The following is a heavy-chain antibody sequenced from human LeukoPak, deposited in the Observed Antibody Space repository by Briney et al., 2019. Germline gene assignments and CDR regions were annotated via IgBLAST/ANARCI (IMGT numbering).Heavy chain of an antibody. CDR2: ISASGIST. Sequence: PGGSLRLSCAASGFTFSSYAMSWVRQAPGKGLEWVSGISASGISTYYADSVKGRFTISRDNSQNTLYLQMNSLRAEDTAVYSCARHQTPGNAWYLNTEGFRFDSWGQGTLVTVSS. J-gene: IGHJ4*02. CDR3: ARHQTPGNAWYLNTEGFRFDS. CDR1: GFTFSSYA. D-gene: IGHD6-19*01. V-gene: IGHV3-23*01.